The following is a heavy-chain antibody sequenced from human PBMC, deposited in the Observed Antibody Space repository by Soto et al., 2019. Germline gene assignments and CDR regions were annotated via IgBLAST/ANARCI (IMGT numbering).Heavy chain of an antibody. Sequence: PGGSLRLSCAASGFTFSGSAMHWVRQASGKGLEWVGRIRSKANSYATAYAASVKGRFTISRDDSKSTAYLQMNSLKTEDTAVYYCTRRPQGSSVVDYWGQGTLVTVSS. CDR2: IRSKANSYAT. J-gene: IGHJ4*02. D-gene: IGHD6-19*01. CDR3: TRRPQGSSVVDY. CDR1: GFTFSGSA. V-gene: IGHV3-73*01.